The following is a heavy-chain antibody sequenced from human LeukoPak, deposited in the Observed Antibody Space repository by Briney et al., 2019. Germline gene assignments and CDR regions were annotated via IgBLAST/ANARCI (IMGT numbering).Heavy chain of an antibody. CDR1: GGSFSGYY. V-gene: IGHV4-34*01. J-gene: IGHJ5*02. CDR2: INHSGST. Sequence: SETLSLTCAVDGGSFSGYYWSWIRQPPGKGLEWIGEINHSGSTNYNPSLKSRVTISVDTSKNQFSLKLSSVTAADTAVYYCARQRSMIVVVITQSPNWFDPWGQGTLVTVSS. CDR3: ARQRSMIVVVITQSPNWFDP. D-gene: IGHD3-22*01.